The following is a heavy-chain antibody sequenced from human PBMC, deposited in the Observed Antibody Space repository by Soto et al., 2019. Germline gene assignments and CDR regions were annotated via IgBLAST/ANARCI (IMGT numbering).Heavy chain of an antibody. Sequence: GGSLRLSCAASGFTFSSYGMHWVRQAPGKGLEWVAVISYDGSNKYYADSVKGRFTISRDNSKNTLYLQMNSLRAEDTAVYYCAKDGGSGSYLDPWGQGTLVTVSS. CDR3: AKDGGSGSYLDP. CDR2: ISYDGSNK. V-gene: IGHV3-30*18. J-gene: IGHJ5*02. D-gene: IGHD3-10*01. CDR1: GFTFSSYG.